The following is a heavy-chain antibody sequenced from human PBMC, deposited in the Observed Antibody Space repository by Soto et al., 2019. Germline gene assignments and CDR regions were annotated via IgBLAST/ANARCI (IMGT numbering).Heavy chain of an antibody. CDR2: IFWNDAK. J-gene: IGHJ4*02. D-gene: IGHD2-15*01. CDR1: GFSFSTTGAG. Sequence: QIALKESGPTLVKPSQTLTLTCTFSGFSFSTTGAGVGWIRQPPGKALEWLALIFWNDAKRYSPSLRSRLTIIKDTSKTQVVLTMTNVDPVDTATYYCAYRRGGSSSGGNFDSWGQGTPVTVYS. CDR3: AYRRGGSSSGGNFDS. V-gene: IGHV2-5*01.